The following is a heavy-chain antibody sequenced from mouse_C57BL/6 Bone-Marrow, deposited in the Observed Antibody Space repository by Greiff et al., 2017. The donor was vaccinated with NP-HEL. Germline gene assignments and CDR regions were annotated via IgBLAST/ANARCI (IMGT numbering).Heavy chain of an antibody. CDR2: IDPANGNT. V-gene: IGHV14-3*01. CDR1: GFNIKNTY. CDR3: ASEGGNYRWGYYYAMDY. D-gene: IGHD2-1*01. J-gene: IGHJ4*01. Sequence: VHVKQSVAELVRPGASVKLSCTASGFNIKNTYMHWVKQRPEQGLEWIGRIDPANGNTKYAPKFQGKATLTAATSSNTAYLQHSSRTAENTAIYYCASEGGNYRWGYYYAMDYWGQGASGTVSS.